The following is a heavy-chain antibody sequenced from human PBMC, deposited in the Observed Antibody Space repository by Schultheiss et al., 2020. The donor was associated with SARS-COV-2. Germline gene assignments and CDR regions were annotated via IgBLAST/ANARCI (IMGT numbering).Heavy chain of an antibody. CDR2: IYYTGST. J-gene: IGHJ5*02. V-gene: IGHV4-4*02. CDR3: ARIITTRPWADH. Sequence: SETLSLTCAVSGCSINSNNWWSWVRQPPGKGLEWIGEIYYTGSTNYDPSLQSRVTISLDKSKNQFSLKLSSVTAADTAVYYCARIITTRPWADHWGQGTLVTVSS. CDR1: GCSINSNNW. D-gene: IGHD6-6*01.